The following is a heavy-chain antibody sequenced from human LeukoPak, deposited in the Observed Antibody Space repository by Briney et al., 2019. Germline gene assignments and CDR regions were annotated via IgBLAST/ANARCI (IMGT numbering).Heavy chain of an antibody. J-gene: IGHJ5*02. CDR2: ISSSSYI. Sequence: PGGSLRLSCAASGFTFSSYSMNWVRQAPGKGLEWVSSISSSSYIYYADSVKGRFTISRDNAKNSLYLQMNSLRAEDTAVYYCAKDPSGVWFGENWFDPWGQGTLVTVSS. CDR1: GFTFSSYS. D-gene: IGHD3-10*01. CDR3: AKDPSGVWFGENWFDP. V-gene: IGHV3-21*04.